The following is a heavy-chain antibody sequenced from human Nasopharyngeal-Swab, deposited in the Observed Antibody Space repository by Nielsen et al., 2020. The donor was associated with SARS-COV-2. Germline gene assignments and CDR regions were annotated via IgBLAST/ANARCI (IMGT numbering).Heavy chain of an antibody. V-gene: IGHV4-34*01. D-gene: IGHD3-3*01. CDR2: IYHSGST. J-gene: IGHJ3*02. CDR3: ARDRALRFLEWLNGVRAFDI. CDR1: GGSFSGYY. Sequence: GSLRLSCAVYGGSFSGYYWSWIRQPPGKGLEWIGEIYHSGSTNYNPSLKSRVTISVDKSKNQFSLKLSSVTAADTAVYYCARDRALRFLEWLNGVRAFDIWGQGTMVTVSS.